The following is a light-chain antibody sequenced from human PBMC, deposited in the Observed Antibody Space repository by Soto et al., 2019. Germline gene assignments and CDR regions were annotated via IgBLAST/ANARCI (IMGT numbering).Light chain of an antibody. CDR1: SSDVGGYNY. CDR2: DVS. V-gene: IGLV2-14*01. CDR3: SSYADSSPVV. Sequence: QSVLTQPASVSGSPGQSITISCTGTSSDVGGYNYVSWYQQFPGKAPKVMIYDVSNRPSGVSYRFSGSKSGNTASLTISGLQAEDEADYYCSSYADSSPVVFGGGTKVTVL. J-gene: IGLJ2*01.